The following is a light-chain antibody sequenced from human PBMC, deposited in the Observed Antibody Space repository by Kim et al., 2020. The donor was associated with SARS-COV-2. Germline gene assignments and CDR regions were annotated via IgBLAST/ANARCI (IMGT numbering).Light chain of an antibody. CDR3: CSYVV. Sequence: VSGSPGQSITISCTGTSSDVGSYNLLSWYQQHPGKAPKLMIYEVSKRPSGVSNRFSGSKSGNTASLTISGLQAEDEADYYCCSYVVFGGGTQLTVL. V-gene: IGLV2-23*02. CDR2: EVS. J-gene: IGLJ2*01. CDR1: SSDVGSYNL.